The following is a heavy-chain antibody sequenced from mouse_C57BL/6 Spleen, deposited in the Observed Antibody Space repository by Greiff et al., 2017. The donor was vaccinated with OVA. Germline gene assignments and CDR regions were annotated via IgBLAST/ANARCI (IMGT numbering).Heavy chain of an antibody. V-gene: IGHV1-64*01. Sequence: VQLQQPGAELVKPGASVKLSCKASGYTFTSYWMHWVKQWPGQGLEWIGMIHPNSGSTNYNEKFKSKATLTVDKSSSTAYMQLSSLTSEDSAVYYCAREDYEDYAMDYWGQGTSVTVSS. CDR3: AREDYEDYAMDY. J-gene: IGHJ4*01. CDR1: GYTFTSYW. CDR2: IHPNSGST. D-gene: IGHD2-4*01.